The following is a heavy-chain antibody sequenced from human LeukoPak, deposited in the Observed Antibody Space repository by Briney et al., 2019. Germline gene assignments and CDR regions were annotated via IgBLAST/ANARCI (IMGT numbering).Heavy chain of an antibody. Sequence: GGSLRLSCAASGFPFSNYGMHWVRQAPGKGLEWVAVISADGIDKYYADSVKGRFTISRDNSKNTLYLQMNSLRAEDTAVYYCARGTILGYCSGGSCYLGGYFDYWGQGTLVTVSS. CDR3: ARGTILGYCSGGSCYLGGYFDY. CDR2: ISADGIDK. D-gene: IGHD2-15*01. V-gene: IGHV3-30*03. CDR1: GFPFSNYG. J-gene: IGHJ4*02.